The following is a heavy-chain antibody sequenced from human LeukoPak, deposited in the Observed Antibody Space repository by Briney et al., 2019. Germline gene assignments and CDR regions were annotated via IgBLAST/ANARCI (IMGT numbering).Heavy chain of an antibody. CDR3: ALLLRGVIYHFDS. CDR1: GFTFSSYS. V-gene: IGHV3-21*01. CDR2: ISSSSSYK. J-gene: IGHJ4*02. D-gene: IGHD3-10*01. Sequence: GGSLRLSCAASGFTFSSYSMNWVRQAPGKGLEWVSSISSSSSYKYYADSVKGRFTSSRHNAKISLYLQINSLRAEDTSVYYCALLLRGVIYHFDSWGQGTLVTVSP.